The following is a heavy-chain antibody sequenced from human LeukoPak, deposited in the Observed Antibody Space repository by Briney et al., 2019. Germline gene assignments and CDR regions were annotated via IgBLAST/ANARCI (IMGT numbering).Heavy chain of an antibody. CDR1: GGSISSYY. D-gene: IGHD5-24*01. V-gene: IGHV4-59*01. J-gene: IGHJ3*02. CDR2: IYYSGST. Sequence: SETLSHTCTVSGGSISSYYWSWIRQPPGKGLEWIGYIYYSGSTNYNPSLKSRVTISVDTSKNQFSLKLSSVTAADTAVYYCARAQIEMATIFDAFDIWGQGTMVTVSS. CDR3: ARAQIEMATIFDAFDI.